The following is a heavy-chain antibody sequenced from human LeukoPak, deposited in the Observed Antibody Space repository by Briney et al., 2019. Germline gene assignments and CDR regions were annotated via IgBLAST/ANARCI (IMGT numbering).Heavy chain of an antibody. CDR1: GFTFSNYA. CDR3: AKDLVATDLGYFDY. CDR2: ISGSGDNT. V-gene: IGHV3-23*01. D-gene: IGHD6-13*01. J-gene: IGHJ4*02. Sequence: PGGSLTLPCAASGFTFSNYAMSWLRQPPGKGREWVSGISGSGDNTNYAGSVKGRFTISRDNSKNTLYLEMNSLRAEDTAVYYCAKDLVATDLGYFDYWGQGTLVTVSS.